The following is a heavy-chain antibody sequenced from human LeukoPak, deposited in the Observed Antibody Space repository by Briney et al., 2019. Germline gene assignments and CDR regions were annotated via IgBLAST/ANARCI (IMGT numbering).Heavy chain of an antibody. V-gene: IGHV4-39*07. Sequence: SETLSLTCTVSGGSISSSSYYWGWIRQPPGKGLEWIGSIYYSGSTYYNPSLKGRVTISVDTSKNQFSLKLSSVTAADTAVYYCARLDSSGSSAFDIWGQGTMVTVSS. D-gene: IGHD3-22*01. CDR3: ARLDSSGSSAFDI. J-gene: IGHJ3*02. CDR1: GGSISSSSYY. CDR2: IYYSGST.